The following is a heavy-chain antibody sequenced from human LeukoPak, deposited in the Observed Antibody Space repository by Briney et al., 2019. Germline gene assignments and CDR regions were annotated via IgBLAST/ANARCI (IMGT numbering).Heavy chain of an antibody. CDR3: ARDRRVTIFGTLGSFDY. J-gene: IGHJ4*02. Sequence: PGGSLRLSCAASGFTFSDYYMSWIRQAPGKGLEWVSYISSSGSTIYYADSVKGRFTISRDNAKNSLYLQMNSLRAEDTAVYYCARDRRVTIFGTLGSFDYWGQGTLVTVSS. D-gene: IGHD3-3*01. V-gene: IGHV3-11*04. CDR2: ISSSGSTI. CDR1: GFTFSDYY.